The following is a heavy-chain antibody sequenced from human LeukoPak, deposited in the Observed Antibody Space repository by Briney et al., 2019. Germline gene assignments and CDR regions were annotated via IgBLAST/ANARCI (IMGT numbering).Heavy chain of an antibody. CDR1: GGTFSSYA. CDR3: ARAPGYYDSSGYYENWFDY. CDR2: IIPIFGTA. D-gene: IGHD3-22*01. Sequence: SVKVSCKASGGTFSSYAISWARQAPGQGLEWMGGIIPIFGTANYAQKFQGRVTITTDESTSTAYMELSSLRSEDTAVYYCARAPGYYDSSGYYENWFDYWGQGTLVTVSS. J-gene: IGHJ4*02. V-gene: IGHV1-69*05.